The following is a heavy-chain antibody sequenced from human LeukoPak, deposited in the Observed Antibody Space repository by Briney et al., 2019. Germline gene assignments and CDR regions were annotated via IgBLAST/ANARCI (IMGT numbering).Heavy chain of an antibody. Sequence: GGSLRLSCAASGFTVSSNYMSWVRQAPGKGLEWVSVIYSGGSTYYADSVKGRFTISRDNSKNTLYLQMNSLRAEDTAVYYCARESRDGCNFDYWGQGTLVTVSS. CDR3: ARESRDGCNFDY. CDR1: GFTVSSNY. J-gene: IGHJ4*02. CDR2: IYSGGST. D-gene: IGHD5-24*01. V-gene: IGHV3-53*01.